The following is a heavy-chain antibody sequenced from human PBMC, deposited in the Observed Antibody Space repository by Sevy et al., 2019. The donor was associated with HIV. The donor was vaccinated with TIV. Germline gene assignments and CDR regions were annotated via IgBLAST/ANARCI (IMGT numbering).Heavy chain of an antibody. CDR1: GFTFDDYA. CDR3: AKDMRDCSSTSCYDNYYYGMDV. D-gene: IGHD2-2*01. V-gene: IGHV3-9*01. J-gene: IGHJ6*02. CDR2: ISWNSGSI. Sequence: GGSLRLSCAASGFTFDDYAMHWVQQAPGKGLEWVSGISWNSGSIGYADSVKGRFTISRDNAKNSLYLQMNSLRAEDTALYYCAKDMRDCSSTSCYDNYYYGMDVWGQGTTVTVSS.